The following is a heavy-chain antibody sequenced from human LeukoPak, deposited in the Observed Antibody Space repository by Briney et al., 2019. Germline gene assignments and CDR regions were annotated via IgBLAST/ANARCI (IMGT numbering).Heavy chain of an antibody. V-gene: IGHV4-34*01. CDR3: ARRGVLRYFDWLAVRNNWFDP. Sequence: SETLSLTCAAYGGSFSGYYWSWIRQPPGKGLEWIGEINHSGSTNYNPSLKSRVTISVDTSKNQFSLKLSSVTAADTAVYYCARRGVLRYFDWLAVRNNWFDPWGQGTLVTVSS. J-gene: IGHJ5*02. CDR2: INHSGST. CDR1: GGSFSGYY. D-gene: IGHD3-9*01.